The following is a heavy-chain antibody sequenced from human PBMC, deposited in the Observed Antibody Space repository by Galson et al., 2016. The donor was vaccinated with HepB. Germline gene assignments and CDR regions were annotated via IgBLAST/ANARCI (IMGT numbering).Heavy chain of an antibody. Sequence: SLRLSCAASGFTVSSTFMTWVRQAPGQGLEWVSVIYSGDSTNYADSVKGRFTISRDNSKNTLYLQMNSLSVEDSAVYYCVRGKAGTGSDPLDPWGQGTLGTVSS. J-gene: IGHJ5*02. CDR1: GFTVSSTF. CDR2: IYSGDST. V-gene: IGHV3-53*01. CDR3: VRGKAGTGSDPLDP. D-gene: IGHD6-19*01.